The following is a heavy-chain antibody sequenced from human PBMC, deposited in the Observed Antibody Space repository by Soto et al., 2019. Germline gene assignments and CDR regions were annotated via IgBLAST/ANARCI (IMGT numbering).Heavy chain of an antibody. D-gene: IGHD6-13*01. V-gene: IGHV1-2*02. CDR2: INPNSGGT. Sequence: ASVKVSCKASGYSLSGYYLHWVRQAPGQGPEWMGWINPNSGGTKYVQKFQGRVTMTRDTSISTVYLELSRLRSDDTAVFYCARGWGIAAPGPNWFDPWGQGTLVTVSS. CDR3: ARGWGIAAPGPNWFDP. J-gene: IGHJ5*02. CDR1: GYSLSGYY.